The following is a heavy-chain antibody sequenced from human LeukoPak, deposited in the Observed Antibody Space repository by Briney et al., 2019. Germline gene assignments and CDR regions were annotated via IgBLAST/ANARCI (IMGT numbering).Heavy chain of an antibody. D-gene: IGHD6-19*01. CDR2: IYHSGIT. CDR3: ARTYSTGWYPLDY. J-gene: IGHJ4*02. CDR1: GFTFSSYG. Sequence: GSLRLSCAASGFTFSSYGMSWVRQAPGKGLEWIGNIYHSGITDYNPSLKSRVTISVDTSKNQFSLHLISVTAADTAVYYCARTYSTGWYPLDYWGQGTLVTVSS. V-gene: IGHV4-38-2*01.